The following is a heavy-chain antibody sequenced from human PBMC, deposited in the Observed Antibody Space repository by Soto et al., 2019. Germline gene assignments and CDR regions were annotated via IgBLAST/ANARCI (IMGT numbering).Heavy chain of an antibody. CDR3: ARGPILGLMVYAGYFDY. CDR2: IIPIFGTA. Sequence: QVQLVQSGAEVKKPGSSVNVSCKASGGTFSSYAISWVRQAPGQGLEWMGGIIPIFGTANYAQKFQGRVTITADESTSTAYMELSSLRSEDTAVYYCARGPILGLMVYAGYFDYWGQGTLVTVSS. D-gene: IGHD2-8*01. V-gene: IGHV1-69*01. J-gene: IGHJ4*02. CDR1: GGTFSSYA.